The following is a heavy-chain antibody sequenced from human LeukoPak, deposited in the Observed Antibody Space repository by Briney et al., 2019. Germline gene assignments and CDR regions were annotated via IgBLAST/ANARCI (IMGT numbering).Heavy chain of an antibody. CDR1: GYTFTSYA. V-gene: IGHV1-3*01. D-gene: IGHD5-18*01. CDR2: INAGNGYT. J-gene: IGHJ6*02. Sequence: ASVKVSCTTSGYTFTSYAMHWVRQAPGQRLEWMGWINAGNGYTQYSQKFQGRVTITRDTSASTAYMELSSLRSEDTAVYYCARLSYGYLFYYYYGMDVWGQGTTVTVSS. CDR3: ARLSYGYLFYYYYGMDV.